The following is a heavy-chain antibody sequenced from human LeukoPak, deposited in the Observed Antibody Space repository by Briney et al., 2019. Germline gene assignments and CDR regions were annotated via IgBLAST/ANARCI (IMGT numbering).Heavy chain of an antibody. J-gene: IGHJ5*02. CDR3: ARLQYCSGTSCYWFDP. D-gene: IGHD2-2*01. CDR1: GGSISSSLYS. Sequence: SETLSLTCDVSGGSISSSLYSWSWIRQPLGKGLEWIGYIYHTGSIYYNPSLKSRVTISVDTSKNQFSLRLSSVTAADTAVYYCARLQYCSGTSCYWFDPWGQGTLVTVSS. CDR2: IYHTGSI. V-gene: IGHV4-30-2*01.